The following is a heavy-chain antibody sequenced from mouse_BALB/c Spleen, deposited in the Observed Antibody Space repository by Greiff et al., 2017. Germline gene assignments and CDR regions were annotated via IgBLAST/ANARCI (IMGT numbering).Heavy chain of an antibody. Sequence: EVQLQQSGAELVKPGASVKLSCTASGFNIKDTYMHWVKQRPEQGLEWIGRIDPANGNTKYDPKFQGKATITADTSSNTAYLQLSSLTSEDTAVYYCARGPLHYYGYYAMDYWGQGTSVTVSS. J-gene: IGHJ4*01. D-gene: IGHD1-2*01. CDR1: GFNIKDTY. CDR2: IDPANGNT. CDR3: ARGPLHYYGYYAMDY. V-gene: IGHV14-3*02.